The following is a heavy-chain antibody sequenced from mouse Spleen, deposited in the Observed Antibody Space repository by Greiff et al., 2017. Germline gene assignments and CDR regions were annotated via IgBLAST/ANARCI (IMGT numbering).Heavy chain of an antibody. J-gene: IGHJ1*01. V-gene: IGHV1-22*01. CDR1: GYTFTDYN. CDR2: INPNNGGT. CDR3: AKTYSNWYFDV. Sequence: VQLQQSGPELVKPGASVKMSCKASGYTFTDYNIHWVRQSHGESLEWIGYINPNNGGTSYNQKFKGKATLTVNKSSSTAYMELRSLTSEDSAVYYCAKTYSNWYFDVWGPGTTVTVSS. D-gene: IGHD2-5*01.